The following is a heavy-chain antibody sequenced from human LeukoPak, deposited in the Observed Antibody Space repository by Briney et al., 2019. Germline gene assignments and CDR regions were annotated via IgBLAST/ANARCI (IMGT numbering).Heavy chain of an antibody. CDR1: GCSIRSYY. CDR3: ARRTDSPNYFDY. V-gene: IGHV4-59*08. J-gene: IGHJ4*02. D-gene: IGHD3/OR15-3a*01. CDR2: ISYSGST. Sequence: AETLSLTCTVSGCSIRSYYWNWLRQPPGKGLEWIAYISYSGSTNYNPSLKSRLTISVDTSKNQFSLKLSSVTAADTAVYYCARRTDSPNYFDYWGQGPLVTVSS.